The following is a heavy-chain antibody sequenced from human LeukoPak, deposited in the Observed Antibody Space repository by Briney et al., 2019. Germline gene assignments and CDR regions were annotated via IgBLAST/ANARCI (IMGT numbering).Heavy chain of an antibody. J-gene: IGHJ5*02. CDR3: ARARPVEYYDMLTGNINWFDP. CDR1: GGSISSYY. D-gene: IGHD3-9*01. CDR2: IYYSGST. V-gene: IGHV4-59*01. Sequence: PSETLSRTCTVSGGSISSYYWSWIRQPPGKGLEWIGYIYYSGSTNYNPSLKSRVTISVDTSKNQFSLKLSSVTAADTAVYYCARARPVEYYDMLTGNINWFDPWGQGTLVTVSS.